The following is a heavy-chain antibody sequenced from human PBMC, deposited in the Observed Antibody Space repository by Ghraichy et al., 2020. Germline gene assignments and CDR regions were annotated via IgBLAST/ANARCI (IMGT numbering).Heavy chain of an antibody. CDR1: GGSISSSNW. CDR3: ARGQYSSGWYYYYYMDV. Sequence: SETLSLTCAVSGGSISSSNWWSWVRQPPGKGLEWIGEIYHSGSTNYNPSLKSRVTISVDKSKNQFSLKLSSVTAADTAVYYCARGQYSSGWYYYYYMDVWGKGTTVTVSS. D-gene: IGHD6-19*01. J-gene: IGHJ6*03. V-gene: IGHV4-4*02. CDR2: IYHSGST.